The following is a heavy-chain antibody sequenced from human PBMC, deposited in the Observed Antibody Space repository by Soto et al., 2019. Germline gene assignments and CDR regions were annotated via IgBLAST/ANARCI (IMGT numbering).Heavy chain of an antibody. V-gene: IGHV3-23*01. CDR2: ISGSGGST. CDR3: AKRGEGIAHDAFDI. CDR1: RFRVSSYA. Sequence: LRLGCASCRFRVSSYAISLLRKAPGKGLEWVSAISGSGGSTYYADSVKGRFTISRDNSKNTLYLQTNSLRAEDTAVYYFAKRGEGIAHDAFDISGQRTMVTVSS. D-gene: IGHD6-13*01. J-gene: IGHJ3*02.